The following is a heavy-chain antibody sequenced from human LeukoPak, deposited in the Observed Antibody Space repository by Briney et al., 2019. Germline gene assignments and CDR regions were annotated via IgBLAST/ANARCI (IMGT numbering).Heavy chain of an antibody. Sequence: GGSLRLSCAASGFTFSSYSMNWVRQAPGKGLEWVSSISSSSSYIYYADSVKGRFTISRDNSKNTLYLQMNSLRAEDTAVYYCAKDPPIVGASRKFDYWGQGTLVTVSS. J-gene: IGHJ4*02. V-gene: IGHV3-21*04. D-gene: IGHD1-26*01. CDR3: AKDPPIVGASRKFDY. CDR1: GFTFSSYS. CDR2: ISSSSSYI.